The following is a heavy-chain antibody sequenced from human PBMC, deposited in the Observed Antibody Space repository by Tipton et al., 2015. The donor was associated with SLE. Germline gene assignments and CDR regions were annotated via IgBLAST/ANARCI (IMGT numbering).Heavy chain of an antibody. V-gene: IGHV4-39*01. D-gene: IGHD4-17*01. CDR3: ARHAPMTTVTTFWYFDL. CDR1: GGSISSSSHY. Sequence: TLSLTCTVSGGSISSSSHYWGWIRQPPGKGLEWIGSIYYSGSTYYNPSLKSRVTISVDTSKNQFSLKLSSVTAADTAVYYCARHAPMTTVTTFWYFDLWGRGTLVTVSS. J-gene: IGHJ2*01. CDR2: IYYSGST.